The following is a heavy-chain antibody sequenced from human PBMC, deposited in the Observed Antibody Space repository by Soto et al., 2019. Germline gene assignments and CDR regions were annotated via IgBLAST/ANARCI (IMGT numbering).Heavy chain of an antibody. J-gene: IGHJ4*02. D-gene: IGHD1-26*01. CDR3: AKATNPQWELLLGY. CDR2: ISWNSGSI. CDR1: VFTFADYG. Sequence: SLTLSCAASVFTFADYGSHWVRQAPGKGLEWVSGISWNSGSIGYADSVKGRFTISRDNAKNSLYLQMNSLRAEDTALYYCAKATNPQWELLLGYWGQGTLVTVS. V-gene: IGHV3-9*01.